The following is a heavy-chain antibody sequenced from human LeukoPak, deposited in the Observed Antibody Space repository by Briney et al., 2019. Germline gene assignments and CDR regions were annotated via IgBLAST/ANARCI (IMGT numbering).Heavy chain of an antibody. V-gene: IGHV3-23*01. Sequence: GGSLRLSCAASGFTFSNYAMTWVRQAPGKGLEWVSLVSNTGGATYYADSVKGRFTISRDNSKNTLYLQMSSLRAEDTATYYCAKDKGAGWKYFHYWGQGTLVTVSS. CDR1: GFTFSNYA. D-gene: IGHD1-1*01. J-gene: IGHJ4*02. CDR3: AKDKGAGWKYFHY. CDR2: VSNTGGAT.